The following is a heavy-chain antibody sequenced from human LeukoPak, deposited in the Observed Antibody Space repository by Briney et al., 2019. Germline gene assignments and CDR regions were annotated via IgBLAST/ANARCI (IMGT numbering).Heavy chain of an antibody. D-gene: IGHD2-21*02. CDR2: IIPIFGTA. CDR1: GGTFSSYA. Sequence: SVEVSCKASGGTFSSYAISWVRQAPGQGLEWMGRIIPIFGTANYAQKFQGRVTITADKSTSTAYMELSSLRSEDTAVYYCARGGAGKRGDWVRNWFDPWGQGTLVTVSS. V-gene: IGHV1-69*06. J-gene: IGHJ5*02. CDR3: ARGGAGKRGDWVRNWFDP.